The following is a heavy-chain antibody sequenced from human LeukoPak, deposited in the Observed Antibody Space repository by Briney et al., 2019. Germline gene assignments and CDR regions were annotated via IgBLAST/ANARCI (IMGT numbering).Heavy chain of an antibody. Sequence: GGSLRLSCTASGFNFDVYATHWVRQAPGKGLEWVSGFSWNGHSLPYADSVKGRFTISRDNAKNSLYLQMNNLRPEDTALYYCAKGRGPYCSGGSCYSAFDIWGQGSMVAVSS. CDR3: AKGRGPYCSGGSCYSAFDI. V-gene: IGHV3-9*01. J-gene: IGHJ3*02. CDR2: FSWNGHSL. D-gene: IGHD2-15*01. CDR1: GFNFDVYA.